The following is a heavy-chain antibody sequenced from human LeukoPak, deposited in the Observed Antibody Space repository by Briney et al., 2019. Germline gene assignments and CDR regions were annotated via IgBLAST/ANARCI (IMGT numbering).Heavy chain of an antibody. V-gene: IGHV1-18*01. CDR3: ARDRVKRGSGWYGETDFDY. Sequence: ASVKVSCKASGYTFTSYGISWVRQAPGQGLEWMGWISAYNGNTNYAQKLQGRVTMTTDTSTSTAYMELRSLRSDDTAVYYRARDRVKRGSGWYGETDFDYWGQGTLVTVSS. CDR1: GYTFTSYG. J-gene: IGHJ4*02. CDR2: ISAYNGNT. D-gene: IGHD6-19*01.